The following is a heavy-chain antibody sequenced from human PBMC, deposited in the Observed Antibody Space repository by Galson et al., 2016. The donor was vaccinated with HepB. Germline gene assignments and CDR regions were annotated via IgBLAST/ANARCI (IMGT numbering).Heavy chain of an antibody. D-gene: IGHD1-26*01. CDR3: VLWERQQFDY. CDR1: GFTFSSYG. J-gene: IGHJ4*02. Sequence: SLRLSCAASGFTFSSYGMSWVRQAPGKGLEWVSSISATGGSTYYADSLKGRFTISRGNSKDTLFLQMNSLRAEDTAPDYCVLWERQQFDYWGRGTLVTVSS. V-gene: IGHV3-23*01. CDR2: ISATGGST.